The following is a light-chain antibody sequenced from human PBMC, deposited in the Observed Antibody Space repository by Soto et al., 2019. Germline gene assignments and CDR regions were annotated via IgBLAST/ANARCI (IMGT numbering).Light chain of an antibody. CDR3: CSYAGSSSSVI. J-gene: IGLJ2*01. V-gene: IGLV2-23*02. Sequence: QPVLTQPASVSGSPGQSITISCTGTSSDFGTYNRVSWYQQHPGKVPKLILYEVSKRPSGVSNRFSGSRSGNTASLTVSGLQAEDEADYYCCSYAGSSSSVIVGGGTKVTVL. CDR1: SSDFGTYNR. CDR2: EVS.